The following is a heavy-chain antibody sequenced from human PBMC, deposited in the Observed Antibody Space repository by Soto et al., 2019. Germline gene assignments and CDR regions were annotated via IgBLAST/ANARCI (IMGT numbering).Heavy chain of an antibody. V-gene: IGHV4-31*03. CDR2: IYYSGST. CDR3: ARAEGPHDAFDI. Sequence: QVQLQESGPGLVKPSQTLSLTCTVSGGSISSGGYYWSWIRQHPGKGLEWIGYIYYSGSTYYNPSLKCRVTRSVDTSKNQFSLKLSAVTAADTAVYYCARAEGPHDAFDIWGQGTMVTVSS. CDR1: GGSISSGGYY. J-gene: IGHJ3*02.